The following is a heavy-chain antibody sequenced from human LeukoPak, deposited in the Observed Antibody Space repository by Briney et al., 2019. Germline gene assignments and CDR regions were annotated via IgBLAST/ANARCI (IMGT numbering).Heavy chain of an antibody. CDR1: GFTFSSYS. V-gene: IGHV3-21*01. CDR2: ISSSSSYI. Sequence: PGGSLRLSCAASGFTFSSYSMNWVRQAPGKGLEWVSSISSSSSYIYYADSVKGRFTISRDNAKNSLYLQMNSLRAEDTAVYYCAREIDSSGPIKSGAFDIWGQGTMVTVSS. J-gene: IGHJ3*02. D-gene: IGHD3-22*01. CDR3: AREIDSSGPIKSGAFDI.